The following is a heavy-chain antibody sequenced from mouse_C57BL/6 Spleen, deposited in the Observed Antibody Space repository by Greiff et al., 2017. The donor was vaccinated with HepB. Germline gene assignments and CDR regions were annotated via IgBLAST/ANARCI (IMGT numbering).Heavy chain of an antibody. D-gene: IGHD5-1*01. Sequence: VQLQQSGAELVRPGASVTLSCKASGYTFTDYEMHWVKQTPVHGLEWIGAIDPETGGTAYNQKFKGKAILTADKSSSTAYMELRSLTSEDSAVYYCTRRMGVPYYFDYWGQGTTLTVSS. CDR3: TRRMGVPYYFDY. CDR1: GYTFTDYE. V-gene: IGHV1-15*01. CDR2: IDPETGGT. J-gene: IGHJ2*01.